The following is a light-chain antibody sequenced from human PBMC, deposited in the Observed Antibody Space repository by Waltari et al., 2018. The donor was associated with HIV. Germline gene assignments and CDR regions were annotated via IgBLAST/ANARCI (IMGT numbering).Light chain of an antibody. Sequence: SYELTQPPSVSVSLGQMARITCSGAALPTKYAYWYQQKPGQFPLLVIYKDSERPSGIPGRFSGSSSGTIVTLTISGVQAEDEADYYCLSADSSGTYVVFGGGTKLTVL. CDR3: LSADSSGTYVV. CDR1: ALPTKY. CDR2: KDS. J-gene: IGLJ2*01. V-gene: IGLV3-16*01.